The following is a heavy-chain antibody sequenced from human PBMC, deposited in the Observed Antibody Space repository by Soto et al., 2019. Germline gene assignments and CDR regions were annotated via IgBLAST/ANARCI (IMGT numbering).Heavy chain of an antibody. V-gene: IGHV4-31*03. CDR2: IYYSRST. Sequence: QVRLQESGPGLVRPSQTLSLTCTVSGDSLSSGGYYCSWIRQLPGKGLEWIGFIYYSRSTFYNPSLXXXVXXSADASKNPISLKLSPVAAADTAVCYCVSTKAPPVRAGMDVWGQGTTVTVSS. D-gene: IGHD2-8*01. J-gene: IGHJ6*02. CDR3: VSTKAPPVRAGMDV. CDR1: GDSLSSGGYY.